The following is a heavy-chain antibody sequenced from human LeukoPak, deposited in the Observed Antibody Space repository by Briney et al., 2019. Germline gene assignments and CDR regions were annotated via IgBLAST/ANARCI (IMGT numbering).Heavy chain of an antibody. CDR2: IYTSGST. V-gene: IGHV4-4*07. Sequence: SDTLSLTCTVSGGSISSYYWSWIRQPAGKGLEWIGRIYTSGSTNYNPSLKSRVTMSVDTSKNQFSLKLSSVTAADTAVYYCARVRKGIEAGQFDYWGQGTLVTVSS. CDR1: GGSISSYY. CDR3: ARVRKGIEAGQFDY. J-gene: IGHJ4*02. D-gene: IGHD6-19*01.